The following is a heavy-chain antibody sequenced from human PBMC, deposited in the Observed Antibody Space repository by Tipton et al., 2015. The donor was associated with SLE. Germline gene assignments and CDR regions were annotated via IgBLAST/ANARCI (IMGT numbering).Heavy chain of an antibody. J-gene: IGHJ6*02. CDR3: ARISVDTTMAQRVDYGMDV. D-gene: IGHD5-18*01. CDR1: GGSISSDY. V-gene: IGHV4-59*07. Sequence: TLSLTCTVSGGSISSDYWTWIRQPPGKGLEWIGSIFYTGSTTYNPSLKSRLTMSVDTPKNQFSLKLTSVTAADTAVYYCARISVDTTMAQRVDYGMDVWGQGTTLTVSS. CDR2: IFYTGST.